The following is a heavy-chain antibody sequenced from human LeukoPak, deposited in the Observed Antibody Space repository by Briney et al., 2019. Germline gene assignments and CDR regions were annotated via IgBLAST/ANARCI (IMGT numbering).Heavy chain of an antibody. CDR3: VSGDHADY. J-gene: IGHJ4*02. D-gene: IGHD4-17*01. Sequence: GGSLRLSCAASGFTFSSYWMTWVRQIPERGLEWVANIKQDGSGKSYMDSVKGRFTISRDNARNTVSLQMNSLRAEDTAVYHCVSGDHADYRGQGTLVTVSS. V-gene: IGHV3-7*03. CDR1: GFTFSSYW. CDR2: IKQDGSGK.